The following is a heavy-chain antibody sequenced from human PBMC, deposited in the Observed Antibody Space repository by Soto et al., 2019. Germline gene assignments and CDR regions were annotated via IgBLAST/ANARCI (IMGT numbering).Heavy chain of an antibody. D-gene: IGHD5-12*01. CDR3: ARDVGVYSGYDICSC. CDR2: IIPIFGTA. V-gene: IGHV1-69*01. CDR1: GYTFSSYA. J-gene: IGHJ4*02. Sequence: QVQLVQSGAEVKKPGASVKVSCKASGYTFSSYAISWVRQAPGQGLEWMGGIIPIFGTANYAQKFQGRVTITADGATSTVYMELSILRSEDTAVYYCARDVGVYSGYDICSCWGQGTLVTVSS.